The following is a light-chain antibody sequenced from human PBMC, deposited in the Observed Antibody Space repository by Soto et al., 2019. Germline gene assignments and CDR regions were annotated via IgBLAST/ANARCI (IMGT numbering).Light chain of an antibody. V-gene: IGKV1-6*01. Sequence: AIQMTQSPSSLSASVGDRVTITCRASQGIRNDLGWYQQKPGKAPKLLIYAASSLQSGVPSRFSGSRSGTDFTLTISSLQPEDFATYYCLHDYNYPWTFGQGTTLAIK. CDR2: AAS. CDR1: QGIRND. CDR3: LHDYNYPWT. J-gene: IGKJ1*01.